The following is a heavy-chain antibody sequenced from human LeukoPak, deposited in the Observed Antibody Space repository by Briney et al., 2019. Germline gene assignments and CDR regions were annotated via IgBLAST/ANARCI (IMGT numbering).Heavy chain of an antibody. CDR1: GYTFTDYF. CDR3: ARGEGSGSYYGN. Sequence: ASVKVSCKASGYTFTDYFMHWVRQAPGQGLEWMGWINPNSGGTNYAQKFQGRVTMTRDTSISTAYMELSRLRSDDTAVYYCARGEGSGSYYGNWGQGTLVTVSS. V-gene: IGHV1-2*02. D-gene: IGHD1-26*01. CDR2: INPNSGGT. J-gene: IGHJ4*02.